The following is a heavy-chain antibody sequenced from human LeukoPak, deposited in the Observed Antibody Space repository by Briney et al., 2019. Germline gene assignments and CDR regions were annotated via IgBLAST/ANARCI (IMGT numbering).Heavy chain of an antibody. CDR1: GFTFSSYE. J-gene: IGHJ5*02. V-gene: IGHV3-48*03. Sequence: GGSLRLSCGASGFTFSSYEMNWVRQAPGKGLEWVSYISSSGSTIYYADSVKGRFTISRDNAKNSLYLQMNSLRAEDTAVYYCARLDYSKFTFAPWGQGTLVTVSS. CDR2: ISSSGSTI. CDR3: ARLDYSKFTFAP. D-gene: IGHD4-11*01.